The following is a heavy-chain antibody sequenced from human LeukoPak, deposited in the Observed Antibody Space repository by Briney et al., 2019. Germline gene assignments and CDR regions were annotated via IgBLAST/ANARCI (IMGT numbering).Heavy chain of an antibody. CDR2: ISGSGGST. CDR1: GVAFSSYA. D-gene: IGHD5-24*01. J-gene: IGHJ4*02. CDR3: ARRIQGMAPYYFDY. V-gene: IGHV3-23*01. Sequence: PGGSLRLSCAASGVAFSSYAMSWVRQAPGKGLEWVSGISGSGGSTYYADSVKGRFTISRDNAKNTLYLQMNSLRAEDTAVYYCARRIQGMAPYYFDYWGQGTLVTVSS.